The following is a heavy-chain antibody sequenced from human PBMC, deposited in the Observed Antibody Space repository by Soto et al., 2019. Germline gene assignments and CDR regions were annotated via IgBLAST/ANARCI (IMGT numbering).Heavy chain of an antibody. CDR1: GYTFTSYG. J-gene: IGHJ6*02. V-gene: IGHV1-18*01. CDR2: ISAYNGDT. CDR3: ARGGGGSIAARPAGYYYGMDV. D-gene: IGHD6-6*01. Sequence: QVHLVQSGAEVKKPGASVKVSCKASGYTFTSYGISWVRQAPGQGLEWMGWISAYNGDTNYAQKFQGRVTITADKSTSTAYMELSSLRSEDTAVYYCARGGGGSIAARPAGYYYGMDVWGQGTTVTVSS.